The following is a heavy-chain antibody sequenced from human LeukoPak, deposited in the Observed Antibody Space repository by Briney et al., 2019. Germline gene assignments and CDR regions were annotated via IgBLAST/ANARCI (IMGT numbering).Heavy chain of an antibody. Sequence: SETLSLTCAVSGYSISSGYSWGWIRQPPGKGLEWIGSIYHSGSTYYNPSLKSRVTISADTSKNRFSLRLSSVTAADTAVYYCARLEPSGVVKDWGQGTLVTVSS. V-gene: IGHV4-38-2*01. D-gene: IGHD3-3*01. J-gene: IGHJ4*02. CDR3: ARLEPSGVVKD. CDR2: IYHSGST. CDR1: GYSISSGYS.